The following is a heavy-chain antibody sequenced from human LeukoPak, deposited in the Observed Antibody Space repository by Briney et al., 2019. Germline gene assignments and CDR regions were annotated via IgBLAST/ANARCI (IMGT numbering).Heavy chain of an antibody. CDR3: AGNGYSYGYYAFDI. V-gene: IGHV3-53*01. CDR2: IYSGGST. D-gene: IGHD5-18*01. CDR1: GFTVSSNY. J-gene: IGHJ3*02. Sequence: GGSLRLSCAASGFTVSSNYMSWVRQAPGKGLEWVSVIYSGGSTYYADSVKGRFAISRDNSKNTLYLQMNSLRAEDTAVYYCAGNGYSYGYYAFDIWGQGTWSPSLQ.